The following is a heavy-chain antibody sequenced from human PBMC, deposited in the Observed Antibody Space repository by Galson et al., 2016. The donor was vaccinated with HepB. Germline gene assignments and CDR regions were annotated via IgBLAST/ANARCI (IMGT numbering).Heavy chain of an antibody. D-gene: IGHD3-22*01. CDR1: GFTFSSYG. CDR3: AKEGCYYDSSGCGFDY. V-gene: IGHV3-30*18. CDR2: LSYDGSNK. Sequence: SLRLSCAASGFTFSSYGMHWVRQAPGKGLEWVAFLSYDGSNKKYADSVKGRFTISGDNSKNTLYLQMNSLRAEDTAVYYCAKEGCYYDSSGCGFDYWGQGTLVTVSS. J-gene: IGHJ4*02.